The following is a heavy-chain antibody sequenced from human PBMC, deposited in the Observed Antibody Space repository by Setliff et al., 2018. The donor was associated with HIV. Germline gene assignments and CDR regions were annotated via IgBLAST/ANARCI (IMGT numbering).Heavy chain of an antibody. J-gene: IGHJ5*02. CDR2: MNPNSGVS. V-gene: IGHV1-8*01. CDR1: ATFTNVD. CDR3: IVNIVGPVTGLDR. D-gene: IGHD1-26*01. Sequence: ASVKVSCKASATFTNVDIHWLRRATGQGLEWMGWMNPNSGVSGYGQKFQGRVTMTRDTSISTAYMELSGPTSEDTAVYFCIVNIVGPVTGLDRWGPGTLVTVSS.